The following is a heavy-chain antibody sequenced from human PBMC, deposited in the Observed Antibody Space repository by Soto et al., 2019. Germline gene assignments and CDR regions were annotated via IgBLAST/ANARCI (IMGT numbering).Heavy chain of an antibody. V-gene: IGHV4-31*03. Sequence: SETLSPPRTFSGGSISSGGYYLSWIRQHPRKGLEWIGYIYYSGSTYYNPSLKSRVTISVDTSKNQFSLKLSSVTAADTAVYYCAREVTMVRGVIIRWFDPWGQGTLVTVSS. J-gene: IGHJ5*02. D-gene: IGHD3-10*01. CDR1: GGSISSGGYY. CDR2: IYYSGST. CDR3: AREVTMVRGVIIRWFDP.